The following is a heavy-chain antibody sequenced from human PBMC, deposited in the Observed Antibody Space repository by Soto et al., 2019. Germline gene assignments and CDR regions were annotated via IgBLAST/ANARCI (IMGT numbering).Heavy chain of an antibody. CDR1: GFTFSDYY. CDR2: ISSSSSYT. Sequence: GGSLRLSCAASGFTFSDYYMSWIRQAPGKWLEWVSYISSSSSYTNYADSVKGRFTISRDNAKNSLYLQMNSLRAEDTAVYYCARTDSSGYFLFDYWGQGXLVTVSS. J-gene: IGHJ4*02. V-gene: IGHV3-11*06. D-gene: IGHD3-22*01. CDR3: ARTDSSGYFLFDY.